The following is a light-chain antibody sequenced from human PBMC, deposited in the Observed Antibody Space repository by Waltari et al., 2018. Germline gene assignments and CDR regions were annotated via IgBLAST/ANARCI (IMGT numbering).Light chain of an antibody. Sequence: DIQMTQSPSTLSASVGDRVTITCRASQSITNWLAWYQQKTGKAPKLLIYRASNLESGVPSRFSGSGAGTEFTLTISSLQPDDFATYYCQQYDNYWTFGQGTKVEIK. CDR3: QQYDNYWT. CDR1: QSITNW. V-gene: IGKV1-5*03. CDR2: RAS. J-gene: IGKJ1*01.